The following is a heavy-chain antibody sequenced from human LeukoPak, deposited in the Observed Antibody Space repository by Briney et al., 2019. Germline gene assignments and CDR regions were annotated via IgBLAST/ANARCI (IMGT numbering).Heavy chain of an antibody. D-gene: IGHD3-10*01. V-gene: IGHV1-2*02. Sequence: ASVKVSCKASRYTFTGYYMHWVRQAPGQGLEWMGWINPNSGGTNYAQKFQGRVTMTRDTSISTAYMELSRLRSDDTAVYHCARDRAYQRVSLWFGELTAKYYYYYYGMDVWGQGTTVTVSS. CDR1: RYTFTGYY. J-gene: IGHJ6*02. CDR3: ARDRAYQRVSLWFGELTAKYYYYYYGMDV. CDR2: INPNSGGT.